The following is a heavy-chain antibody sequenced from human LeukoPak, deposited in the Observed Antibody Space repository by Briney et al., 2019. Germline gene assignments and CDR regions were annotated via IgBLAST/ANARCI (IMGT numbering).Heavy chain of an antibody. CDR2: IIPIFGTA. CDR1: GYTFTSYG. D-gene: IGHD3-10*01. Sequence: ASVKVSCKASGYTFTSYGISWVRQAPGQGLEWMGGIIPIFGTANYAQKFQGRVTITADESTSTVYMELSSLRSEDTAVYYCAREGELNRFGELFWASSYYFDYWGQGTLVTVSS. CDR3: AREGELNRFGELFWASSYYFDY. V-gene: IGHV1-69*13. J-gene: IGHJ4*02.